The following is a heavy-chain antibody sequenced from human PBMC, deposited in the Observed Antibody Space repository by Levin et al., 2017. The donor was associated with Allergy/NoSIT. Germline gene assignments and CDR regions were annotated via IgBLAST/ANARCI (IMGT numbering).Heavy chain of an antibody. V-gene: IGHV1-69*01. CDR2: IIPIFGTA. D-gene: IGHD3-10*01. J-gene: IGHJ3*02. CDR1: GGTFSSYA. Sequence: KISCKASGGTFSSYAISWVRQAPGQGLEWMGGIIPIFGTANYAQKFQGRVTITADESTSTAYMELSSLRSEDTAVYYCARDRDDAFDIWGQGTMVTVSS. CDR3: ARDRDDAFDI.